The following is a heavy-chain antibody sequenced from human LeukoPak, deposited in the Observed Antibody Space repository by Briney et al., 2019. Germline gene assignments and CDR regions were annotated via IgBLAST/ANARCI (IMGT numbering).Heavy chain of an antibody. V-gene: IGHV1-2*02. D-gene: IGHD4-17*01. J-gene: IGHJ5*02. CDR1: GYTFTGYY. CDR2: INPNSGGT. Sequence: ASVNVSCKASGYTFTGYYMHWVRPAPGQGLEWMGWINPNSGGTNYAQTFQGRVTMTRDTSISTAYMELSRLRSDDTAVYYCARGASGVYTVTTSWFDPWGQGTLVTVSS. CDR3: ARGASGVYTVTTSWFDP.